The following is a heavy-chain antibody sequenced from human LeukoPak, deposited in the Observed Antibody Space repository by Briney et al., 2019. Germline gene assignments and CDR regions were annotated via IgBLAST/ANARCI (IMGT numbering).Heavy chain of an antibody. Sequence: GGSLRLSCAVSGFTFSSYSMNWVRKAPGKGLEWVSSISSSSGYIYYADSVKGRFTISRDNAKNSLYLQMNSLRAEDTAVYYCARGGMVVVSEFDYWGQGTLVTVSS. CDR1: GFTFSSYS. J-gene: IGHJ4*02. CDR2: ISSSSGYI. CDR3: ARGGMVVVSEFDY. V-gene: IGHV3-21*01. D-gene: IGHD3-22*01.